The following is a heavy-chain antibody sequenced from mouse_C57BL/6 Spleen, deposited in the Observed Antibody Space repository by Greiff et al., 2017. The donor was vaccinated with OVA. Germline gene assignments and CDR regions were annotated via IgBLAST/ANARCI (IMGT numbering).Heavy chain of an antibody. J-gene: IGHJ1*03. D-gene: IGHD2-1*01. V-gene: IGHV1-50*01. Sequence: VKLQQPGAELVKPGASVKLSCKASGYTFTSYWMQWVKQRPGQGLEWIGEIDPSDSYTNYNQKFKGKATLTVDTSSSTAYMQLSSLTSEDSAVYYCARRENYGNYVWYFDVWGTGTTVTVSS. CDR1: GYTFTSYW. CDR3: ARRENYGNYVWYFDV. CDR2: IDPSDSYT.